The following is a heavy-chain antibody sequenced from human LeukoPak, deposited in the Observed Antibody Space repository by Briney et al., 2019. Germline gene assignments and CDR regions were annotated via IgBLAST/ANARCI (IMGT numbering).Heavy chain of an antibody. V-gene: IGHV3-53*01. D-gene: IGHD4/OR15-4a*01. CDR1: GFTVSSNS. CDR2: IYSDNT. CDR3: ARRAGAYSHPYDY. Sequence: GGSLRLSCTVSGFTVSSNSMSWVRQAPGKGLEWASFIYSDNTHYSDSVKGRCTISRDNSKNTLHLQMNSLRAEDTAVYYCARRAGAYSHPYDYWGQGTLVTVSS. J-gene: IGHJ4*02.